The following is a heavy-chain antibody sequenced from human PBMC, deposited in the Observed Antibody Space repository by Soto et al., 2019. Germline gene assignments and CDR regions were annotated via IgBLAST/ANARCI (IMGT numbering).Heavy chain of an antibody. J-gene: IGHJ3*02. CDR3: ATVAVVAATSHDAFDI. Sequence: ASVNVSFKASGYTFTGHYMHWVRQAPGQGLEWMGWINPNSGGTVYAQKFQGRVTMTRDTSIGTAYMELSSLRSEDTAVYYCATVAVVAATSHDAFDIWGQGTMVTVSS. CDR1: GYTFTGHY. CDR2: INPNSGGT. V-gene: IGHV1-2*02. D-gene: IGHD2-15*01.